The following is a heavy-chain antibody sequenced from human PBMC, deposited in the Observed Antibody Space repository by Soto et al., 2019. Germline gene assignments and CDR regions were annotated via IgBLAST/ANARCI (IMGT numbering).Heavy chain of an antibody. CDR3: ARAPISSSWYSKFDY. V-gene: IGHV3-11*01. Sequence: GGSLRLSCAASGFTFSDYYMSWIRQAPGKGLEWVSYISSSGSTIYYADSVKGRFTISRDNAKNSLYLQMNSLRAEDTAVYYCARAPISSSWYSKFDYWGQGTLVTVSS. CDR1: GFTFSDYY. CDR2: ISSSGSTI. D-gene: IGHD6-13*01. J-gene: IGHJ4*02.